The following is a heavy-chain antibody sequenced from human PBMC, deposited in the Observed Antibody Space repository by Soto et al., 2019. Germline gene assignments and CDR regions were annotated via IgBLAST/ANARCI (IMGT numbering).Heavy chain of an antibody. Sequence: PVGSLRLSCAASGFTFDDYAMHWVRQAPGKGLEWVSGISWNSGSIGYADSVKGRFTISRDNAKNSLYLQMNSLRAEDTALYYCAKEFRDDAFDIWGQGTMVTVSS. V-gene: IGHV3-9*01. CDR3: AKEFRDDAFDI. CDR2: ISWNSGSI. J-gene: IGHJ3*02. CDR1: GFTFDDYA.